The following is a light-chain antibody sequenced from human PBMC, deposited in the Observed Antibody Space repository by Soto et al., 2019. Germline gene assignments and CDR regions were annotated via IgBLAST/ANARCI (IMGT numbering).Light chain of an antibody. Sequence: QSALTQPASVSGSPGQSITISCTGTSRDVGGYNYVSWHQQHPGKAPKVIITEVSNRPSGVSNRFSGSKSGNTASLTISGLQAEDEADYYCSSYINYNTFVVFGGGTQLPS. CDR1: SRDVGGYNY. V-gene: IGLV2-14*01. CDR3: SSYINYNTFVV. J-gene: IGLJ2*01. CDR2: EVS.